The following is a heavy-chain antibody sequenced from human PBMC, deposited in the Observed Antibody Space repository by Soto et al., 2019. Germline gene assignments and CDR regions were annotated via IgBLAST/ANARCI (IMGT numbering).Heavy chain of an antibody. D-gene: IGHD6-13*01. CDR3: AREYSSSWAYYYYGMDV. V-gene: IGHV6-1*01. Sequence: PSQTLSLTCAISGDSVSSNSAAWNWIRQSPSRGLEWLGRTYYRSKWYNDYAVSVKSRITINPDTSKNQFSLQLNSVTPEDTAVYYCAREYSSSWAYYYYGMDVWGQGTTVTVSS. CDR1: GDSVSSNSAA. CDR2: TYYRSKWYN. J-gene: IGHJ6*02.